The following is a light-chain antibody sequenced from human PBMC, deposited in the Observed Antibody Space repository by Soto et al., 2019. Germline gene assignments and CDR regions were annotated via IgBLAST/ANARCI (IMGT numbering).Light chain of an antibody. V-gene: IGKV1-39*01. Sequence: DLQMTQSPSSLSASVGDRVTISCRASQSIFNFLNWYQQKPGKAPKVLIYAASSLQSGVPARFSGSGSGTEFTLTISNLQPEDFAIYHCQQSYSSPWTFGQGTKVEIK. J-gene: IGKJ1*01. CDR3: QQSYSSPWT. CDR1: QSIFNF. CDR2: AAS.